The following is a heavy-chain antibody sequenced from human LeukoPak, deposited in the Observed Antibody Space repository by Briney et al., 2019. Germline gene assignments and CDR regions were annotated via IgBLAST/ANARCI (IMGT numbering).Heavy chain of an antibody. D-gene: IGHD3-22*01. CDR2: ISTSGSA. V-gene: IGHV4-59*10. J-gene: IGHJ4*02. CDR3: ARVRYSDSSVLTRKRSYYFDY. CDR1: GGSFSSYY. Sequence: SETLSLTCAVYGGSFSSYYWSWIRQPAGKGLESIGHISTSGSANYNPSLKSRVTMSVDTSKNQFSLKLSSVTAADTAVYYCARVRYSDSSVLTRKRSYYFDYWGQGTLVTVSS.